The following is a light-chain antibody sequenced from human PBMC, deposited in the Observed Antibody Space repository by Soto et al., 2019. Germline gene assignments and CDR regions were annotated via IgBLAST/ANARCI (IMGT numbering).Light chain of an antibody. J-gene: IGLJ3*02. CDR3: AAWDDSLSCRV. CDR1: SSNIGSNY. CDR2: RNN. V-gene: IGLV1-47*01. Sequence: QPVLTQPPSASGTPGQRVTISCSGSSSNIGSNYVYWYQQLPGTAPKLLIYRNNQRTSGVPDRFSGSKSGTSASLAISGLRSEDEADYYCAAWDDSLSCRVFGGGTKLTVL.